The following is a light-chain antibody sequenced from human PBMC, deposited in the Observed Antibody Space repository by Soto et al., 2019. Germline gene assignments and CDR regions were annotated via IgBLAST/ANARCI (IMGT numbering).Light chain of an antibody. Sequence: SVLSLPASASGAPGQKVTISCSGTISNIVVNYVYWYQQLPGAAPKTVIYKNFHRPYGVPDRFSVSKSGTSDSLAISGLRSEDEEDYYCAVWDDSLSGHYVFGTGTKVTGL. CDR3: AVWDDSLSGHYV. CDR1: ISNIVVNY. V-gene: IGLV1-47*01. J-gene: IGLJ1*01. CDR2: KNF.